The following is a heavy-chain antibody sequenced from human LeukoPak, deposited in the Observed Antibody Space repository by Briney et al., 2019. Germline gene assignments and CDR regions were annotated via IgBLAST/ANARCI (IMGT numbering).Heavy chain of an antibody. D-gene: IGHD1-26*01. Sequence: PGGSLRLSCAASGFTFSSYSMNWVRQAPGKGLEWVSSISSSSSYIYYADSVKGRFTISRDNAKNSLYLQMNSLRAEDTAVYYCARDGGSYRARFGYWGQGTLVTVSS. CDR2: ISSSSSYI. CDR1: GFTFSSYS. CDR3: ARDGGSYRARFGY. J-gene: IGHJ4*02. V-gene: IGHV3-21*01.